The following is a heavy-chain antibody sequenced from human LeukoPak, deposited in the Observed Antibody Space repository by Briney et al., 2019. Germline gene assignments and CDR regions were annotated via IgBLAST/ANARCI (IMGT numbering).Heavy chain of an antibody. CDR1: GFTFSGRY. CDR2: SRDRANGCTP. Sequence: GGSLRLFCTASGFTFSGRYMDWVRQAPGKGLEWVGRSRDRANGCTPEYAASVRGRCTISRDDSETSMYVQMNSLKTEDSAVYYCTRGGTSSVAYYYHMDVWGQGTTVTVSS. D-gene: IGHD1-26*01. V-gene: IGHV3-72*01. J-gene: IGHJ6*02. CDR3: TRGGTSSVAYYYHMDV.